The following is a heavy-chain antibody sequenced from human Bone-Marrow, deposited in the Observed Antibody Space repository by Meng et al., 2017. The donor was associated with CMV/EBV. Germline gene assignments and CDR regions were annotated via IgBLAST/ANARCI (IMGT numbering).Heavy chain of an antibody. J-gene: IGHJ6*02. CDR1: GGTFSSYA. D-gene: IGHD3-3*01. Sequence: SVKVSCKASGGTFSSYAISWVRQAPGQGLEWMGGIIPIFGTANYAQKFQGRVTITTDESPSTAYMELSSLRSEDTAVYYCARSHARFLDRLNYYYYYYGMDVWGQGTTFTVSS. CDR2: IIPIFGTA. CDR3: ARSHARFLDRLNYYYYYYGMDV. V-gene: IGHV1-69*05.